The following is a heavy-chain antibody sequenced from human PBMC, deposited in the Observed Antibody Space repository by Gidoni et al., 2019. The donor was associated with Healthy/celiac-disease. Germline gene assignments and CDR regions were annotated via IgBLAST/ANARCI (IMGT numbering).Heavy chain of an antibody. J-gene: IGHJ4*02. V-gene: IGHV1-2*02. CDR1: GYTFTGYY. Sequence: QVQLVQSGAEVKKPGASVKVSCKASGYTFTGYYMHWVRQAPGQGLEWMGWINPNSGGTNDAQKFQGRVTMTRDTSSSTAYMELSRLRSDDTAVYYCARDDGSGSYYDYWGQGTLVTVSS. D-gene: IGHD3-10*01. CDR3: ARDDGSGSYYDY. CDR2: INPNSGGT.